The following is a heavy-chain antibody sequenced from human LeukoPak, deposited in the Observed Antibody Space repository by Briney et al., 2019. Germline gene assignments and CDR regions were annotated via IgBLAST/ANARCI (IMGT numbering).Heavy chain of an antibody. CDR3: ARDYATPRFYVY. V-gene: IGHV1-18*01. CDR2: ISVYNGKT. D-gene: IGHD2/OR15-2a*01. CDR1: GYTFTSYG. J-gene: IGHJ4*02. Sequence: ASVKVSCKASGYTFTSYGITWVRQAPGQGLEWLGWISVYNGKTNYAQNFQGRVTMTTDTSTSTAYMELRSLRSDDTAVYYCARDYATPRFYVYWGQGTLITVSS.